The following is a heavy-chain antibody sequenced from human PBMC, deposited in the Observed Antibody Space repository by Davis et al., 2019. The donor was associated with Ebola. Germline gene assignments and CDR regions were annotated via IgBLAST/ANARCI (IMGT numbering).Heavy chain of an antibody. V-gene: IGHV5-51*01. CDR2: IYPGDSDT. CDR3: ARRGYCSGSRCPWGNFDP. D-gene: IGHD2-15*01. Sequence: KVSCKGSGYSFTSYWIGWVRQMPGKGLEWMGIIYPGDSDTRYSPSFQGQVTISADKSISTAYLQWNSLKASDTAMYYCARRGYCSGSRCPWGNFDPWGQGTLVTVSS. J-gene: IGHJ5*02. CDR1: GYSFTSYW.